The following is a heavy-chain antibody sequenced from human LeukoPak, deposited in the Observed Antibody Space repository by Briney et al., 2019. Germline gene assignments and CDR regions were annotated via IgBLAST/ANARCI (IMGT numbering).Heavy chain of an antibody. Sequence: ASVKVSCKASGYIFSGYYMHWLRQAPGQGLEWMGWISAQHGQTEYAPNSQDRVTMTTDTYTNTAYMELRSLRSDDTAVYYCAGSLGYCTSNVCYLKYWGQGTLVTVSS. CDR1: GYIFSGYY. CDR3: AGSLGYCTSNVCYLKY. J-gene: IGHJ4*02. D-gene: IGHD2-8*01. V-gene: IGHV1-18*04. CDR2: ISAQHGQT.